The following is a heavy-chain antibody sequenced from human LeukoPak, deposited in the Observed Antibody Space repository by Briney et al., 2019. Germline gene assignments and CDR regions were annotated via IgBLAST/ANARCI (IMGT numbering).Heavy chain of an antibody. Sequence: GASVKVSCKASGYTFTGYYMHWVRQAPGQGLEWMGWINPNSGGTNYAQKFQGRVTITRNTSISTAYMELSSLRSEDTAVYYCARGRGIVATITFNEFDPWGQGTLVTVSS. D-gene: IGHD5-12*01. CDR3: ARGRGIVATITFNEFDP. J-gene: IGHJ5*02. V-gene: IGHV1-2*02. CDR1: GYTFTGYY. CDR2: INPNSGGT.